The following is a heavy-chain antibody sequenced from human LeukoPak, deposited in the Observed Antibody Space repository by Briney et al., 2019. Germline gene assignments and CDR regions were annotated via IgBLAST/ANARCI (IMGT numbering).Heavy chain of an antibody. CDR2: ISWDGGST. CDR1: GFTFDDYT. V-gene: IGHV3-43*01. D-gene: IGHD5-24*01. J-gene: IGHJ4*02. CDR3: AKDMGWLQPFDY. Sequence: AGGSLRLSCAASGFTFDDYTMHWVRQAPGKGLEWVSLISWDGGSTYYADSVEGRFTISRDNSKNSLYLQMNSLRTEDPALYYCAKDMGWLQPFDYWGQGTLVTVPS.